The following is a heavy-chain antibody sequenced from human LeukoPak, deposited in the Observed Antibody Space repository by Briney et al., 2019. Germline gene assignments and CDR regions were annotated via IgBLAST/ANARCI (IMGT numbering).Heavy chain of an antibody. CDR1: GYTFTGYY. V-gene: IGHV1-2*02. D-gene: IGHD1-26*01. Sequence: GASVKVSCKASGYTFTGYYMHWVRQAPGQGLEWMGWINPNSGGTNYAQKFQGRVTMTRDTSISTAYMELSRLRSDDTAVYYCARVLSIVGAAFFDYWGQGTLVTVSS. CDR2: INPNSGGT. J-gene: IGHJ4*02. CDR3: ARVLSIVGAAFFDY.